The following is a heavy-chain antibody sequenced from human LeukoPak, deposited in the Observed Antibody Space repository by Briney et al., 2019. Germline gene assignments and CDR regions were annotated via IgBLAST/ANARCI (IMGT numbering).Heavy chain of an antibody. Sequence: ASVKVSCKASGYTFTGYYMHWVRQAPGQGLEWMGWINPNSGGTNYAQKFQGWVTMTRDTSISTAYMELSRLRSDDTAVYYCARDSSGWYNEFDYWGQGTLVTVSS. D-gene: IGHD6-19*01. CDR2: INPNSGGT. CDR3: ARDSSGWYNEFDY. V-gene: IGHV1-2*04. J-gene: IGHJ4*02. CDR1: GYTFTGYY.